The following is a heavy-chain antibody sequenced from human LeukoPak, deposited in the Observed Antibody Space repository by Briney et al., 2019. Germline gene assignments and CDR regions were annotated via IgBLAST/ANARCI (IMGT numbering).Heavy chain of an antibody. CDR1: GYTFTSYD. Sequence: ASVKVSCKASGYTFTSYDINWVRQATGQGLEWMGWMNPNSGNTGYAQKFQGRVTMTRNTSISTAYMELSSLRSEDTAVYYCARVVFLGLDGGYHYYYYMDVWGKGTTVTVSS. D-gene: IGHD3/OR15-3a*01. CDR2: MNPNSGNT. J-gene: IGHJ6*03. CDR3: ARVVFLGLDGGYHYYYYMDV. V-gene: IGHV1-8*01.